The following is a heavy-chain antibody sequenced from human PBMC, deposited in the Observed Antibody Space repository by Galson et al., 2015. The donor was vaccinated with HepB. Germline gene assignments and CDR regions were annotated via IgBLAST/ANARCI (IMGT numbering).Heavy chain of an antibody. V-gene: IGHV3-23*01. D-gene: IGHD2-15*01. Sequence: SLRLSCAASGFTFSSYAMSWVRQAPGKGLEWVSSISGSGCNTYYAASVKGRFTISRDNSQNTLYLQMNSLRGEDTAVYYCAKDQLERTFCGGGSGYRNGMDVWGRGTTVTVSS. J-gene: IGHJ6*02. CDR2: ISGSGCNT. CDR1: GFTFSSYA. CDR3: AKDQLERTFCGGGSGYRNGMDV.